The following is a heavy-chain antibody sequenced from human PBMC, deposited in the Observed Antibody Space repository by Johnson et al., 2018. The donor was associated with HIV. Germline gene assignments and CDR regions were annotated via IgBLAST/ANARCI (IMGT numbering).Heavy chain of an antibody. J-gene: IGHJ3*02. CDR3: ARAYNYPI. CDR1: GFTFSSYG. D-gene: IGHD1-1*01. Sequence: QVLLVESGGGVVQPGRSLRLSCAASGFTFSSYGMHWVRQVPGKGLEWVAIISFDGSNEYYADSVKGRFTISRDNFKNTLFLQMNSLRVEDTAVYYCARAYNYPIWGQGTMLTVSS. CDR2: ISFDGSNE. V-gene: IGHV3-30*19.